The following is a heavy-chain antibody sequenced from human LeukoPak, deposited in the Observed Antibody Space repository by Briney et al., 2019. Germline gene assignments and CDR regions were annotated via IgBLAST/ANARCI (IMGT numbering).Heavy chain of an antibody. D-gene: IGHD5-12*01. CDR3: ARDLGHSGYDLYDY. CDR2: MKHDGNEK. CDR1: GFSFSDSW. J-gene: IGHJ4*02. V-gene: IGHV3-7*01. Sequence: GGSLRLSCVASGFSFSDSWMSWVRQAPGKGLEWVANMKHDGNEKHYVDSVEGRFTISRDNAKSSLYLQMNNLRAEDTAVYYCARDLGHSGYDLYDYWGQGTLVTVSS.